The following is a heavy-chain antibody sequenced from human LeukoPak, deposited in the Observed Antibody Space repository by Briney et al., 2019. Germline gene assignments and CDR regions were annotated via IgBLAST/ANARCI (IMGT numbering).Heavy chain of an antibody. CDR3: ARVGSGWTLDY. V-gene: IGHV3-21*01. D-gene: IGHD6-19*01. Sequence: PGGSLRLSCAASGFTFSSDSMTGVRQAPGKGLEWVSSISSSSSYIYYADSVKGRFTISRDNAKNSLYLQMNSLRAEDTAVYYCARVGSGWTLDYWGQGTLVTVSS. CDR1: GFTFSSDS. J-gene: IGHJ4*02. CDR2: ISSSSSYI.